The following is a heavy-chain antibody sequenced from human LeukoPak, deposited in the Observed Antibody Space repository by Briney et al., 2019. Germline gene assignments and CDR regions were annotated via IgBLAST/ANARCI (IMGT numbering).Heavy chain of an antibody. CDR3: ARVSMIVVVEFDY. J-gene: IGHJ4*02. Sequence: GALVKVSCKASGYTFTGYYMHWVRQAPGQGLEWMGWINPNSGGTNYAQKFQGRVTMTRDTSISTAYMELSRLRSDDTAVYYCARVSMIVVVEFDYWGQGTLVTVSS. CDR2: INPNSGGT. CDR1: GYTFTGYY. D-gene: IGHD3-22*01. V-gene: IGHV1-2*02.